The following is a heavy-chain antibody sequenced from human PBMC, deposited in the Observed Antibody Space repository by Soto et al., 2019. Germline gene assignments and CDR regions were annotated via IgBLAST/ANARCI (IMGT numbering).Heavy chain of an antibody. J-gene: IGHJ2*01. D-gene: IGHD3-9*01. CDR2: INDRGSI. CDR3: ARESHDILTGPPWVGYVDL. CDR1: GGSFSGYY. V-gene: IGHV4-34*01. Sequence: QVQLQQWGAGPLRPLETLSLTCGVSGGSFSGYYWAWIRPSPGKGLEWIGEINDRGSINSNPSPKSRVSISVDTSKTHYSLNRRSVTAADTAGYSVARESHDILTGPPWVGYVDLWGRGTLVPVSS.